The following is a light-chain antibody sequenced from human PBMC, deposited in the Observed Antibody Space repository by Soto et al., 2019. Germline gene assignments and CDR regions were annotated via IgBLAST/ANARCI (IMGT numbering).Light chain of an antibody. CDR2: EVT. CDR3: CSYAGSRTFT. V-gene: IGLV2-23*02. Sequence: QSVLTQPASVSGSPGQSITISCAGGGSDIGANNLVSWYQQHPGTVPRLLIFEVTKRPTGISSRFSGSKSGNTASLTISRLRAEDEADYHCCSYAGSRTFTFGGGTQLTVL. J-gene: IGLJ2*01. CDR1: GSDIGANNL.